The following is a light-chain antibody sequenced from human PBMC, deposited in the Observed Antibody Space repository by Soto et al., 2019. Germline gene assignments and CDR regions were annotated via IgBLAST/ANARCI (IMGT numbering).Light chain of an antibody. J-gene: IGKJ5*01. CDR2: GAS. Sequence: VMTQSPATLSVSPGEGATLSCRASQSLRSSLAWYQQKPGQAPRLLIYGASTRATGIPARFSGSGSGTEFTLTISSLQSEDFAAYFCQQRSNWPPSFGQGTRLEIK. V-gene: IGKV3-15*01. CDR3: QQRSNWPPS. CDR1: QSLRSS.